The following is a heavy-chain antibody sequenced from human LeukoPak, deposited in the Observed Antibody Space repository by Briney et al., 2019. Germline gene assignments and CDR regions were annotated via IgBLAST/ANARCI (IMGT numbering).Heavy chain of an antibody. Sequence: ASVKVSCKASGYTFTNYAIHWVRQAPGQRLEWMGQINGGLENTKYSQRFQSKVTITRDISATTAYMELSSLRSEDTAVYYCASGYYDTGNAFDIWGQGTMVTVSS. CDR3: ASGYYDTGNAFDI. CDR2: INGGLENT. CDR1: GYTFTNYA. D-gene: IGHD3-10*01. J-gene: IGHJ3*02. V-gene: IGHV1-3*01.